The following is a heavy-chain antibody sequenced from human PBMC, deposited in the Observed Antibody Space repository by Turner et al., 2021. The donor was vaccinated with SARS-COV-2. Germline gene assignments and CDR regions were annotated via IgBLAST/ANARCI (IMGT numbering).Heavy chain of an antibody. CDR2: ISISSSYI. Sequence: EVQLVESGGGLVKPGGSLRLSCAASGFTFSSYSMNWVRQAPGKGLEWVSSISISSSYIYYADSVKGRFTISRDNAKNSLYLQMNSLRAEDTAVYYCARWGPYYYDSSGYYPDAFDIWGQGTMVTDSS. CDR3: ARWGPYYYDSSGYYPDAFDI. CDR1: GFTFSSYS. J-gene: IGHJ3*02. D-gene: IGHD3-22*01. V-gene: IGHV3-21*01.